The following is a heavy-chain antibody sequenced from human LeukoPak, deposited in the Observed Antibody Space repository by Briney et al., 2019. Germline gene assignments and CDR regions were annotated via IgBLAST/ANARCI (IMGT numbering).Heavy chain of an antibody. D-gene: IGHD4-17*01. J-gene: IGHJ4*02. Sequence: PGRSLRLSCAASGIPFSSYAMHWVRQAPGKGLEWVAVISYDGSNKYYADSVKGRFTISRDNSKNTLYLQMNSLRAEDTAVYYCARGQKYGDPPDYWGQGTLVTVSS. V-gene: IGHV3-30-3*01. CDR2: ISYDGSNK. CDR3: ARGQKYGDPPDY. CDR1: GIPFSSYA.